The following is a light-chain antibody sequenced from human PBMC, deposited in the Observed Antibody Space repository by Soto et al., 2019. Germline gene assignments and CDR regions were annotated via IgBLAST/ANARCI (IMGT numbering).Light chain of an antibody. CDR1: NSDVGGYNY. CDR2: DVS. Sequence: QSALTQPRSVSGFPGQAVTFSCTGTNSDVGGYNYVSWYQQHPDKAPKLIIYDVSKQPSGVPDRFSGSKSGNTASLTISGLQAEDEADYFCSSFAGSYTHVFGTGTKLTVL. J-gene: IGLJ1*01. V-gene: IGLV2-11*01. CDR3: SSFAGSYTHV.